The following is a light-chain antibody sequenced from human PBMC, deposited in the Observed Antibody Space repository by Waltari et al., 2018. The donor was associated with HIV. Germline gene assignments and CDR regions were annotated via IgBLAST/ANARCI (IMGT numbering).Light chain of an antibody. CDR3: QQYDNWPLIT. CDR2: DAS. Sequence: VLTQSPVTLSLSQGPRATRPCRASQSLNYYLAWYQQKPGQAPRLLIYDASNRATGIPARFSGSGSGTDFTLTISNLEPEDFAVYFCQQYDNWPLITLGPGTKVDV. CDR1: QSLNYY. J-gene: IGKJ3*01. V-gene: IGKV3-11*01.